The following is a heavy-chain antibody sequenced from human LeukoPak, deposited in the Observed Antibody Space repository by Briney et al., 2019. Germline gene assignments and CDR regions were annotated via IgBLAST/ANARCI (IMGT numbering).Heavy chain of an antibody. CDR3: AREYGSGSYHDY. V-gene: IGHV4-34*01. J-gene: IGHJ4*02. CDR2: INHSGST. CDR1: GGSFSGYY. D-gene: IGHD3-10*01. Sequence: SETLSHTCAVYGGSFSGYYWSWIRQPPGKGLEWIGEINHSGSTNYNPSLKSRVTISVDTSKNQFSLKLSSVTAADTAVYYCAREYGSGSYHDYWGQGTLVTVSS.